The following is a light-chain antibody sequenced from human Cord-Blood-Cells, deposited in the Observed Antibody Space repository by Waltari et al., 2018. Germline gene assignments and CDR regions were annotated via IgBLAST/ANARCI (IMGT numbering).Light chain of an antibody. Sequence: GERATLSCRASQSVSSYLAWYQQKPGQAPRLLIYDASNRATGIPARFSGSGSGTDFTLTISSLEPEDFAVYYCQQRSNWPPTFGQGTKVEIK. CDR1: QSVSSY. V-gene: IGKV3-11*01. J-gene: IGKJ1*01. CDR3: QQRSNWPPT. CDR2: DAS.